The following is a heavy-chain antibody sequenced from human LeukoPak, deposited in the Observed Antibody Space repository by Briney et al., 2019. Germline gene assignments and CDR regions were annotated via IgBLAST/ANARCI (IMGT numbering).Heavy chain of an antibody. D-gene: IGHD5-12*01. CDR1: GFTFSSYW. CDR2: IKQDGSEK. CDR3: ARVDIVATTNLYYYYGMDV. J-gene: IGHJ6*02. Sequence: PEGSLRLSCAASGFTFSSYWMSWVRQAPGKGLEWVANIKQDGSEKYYVDSVKGRFTISRDNAKNSLYLQMNSLRAEDTAVYYCARVDIVATTNLYYYYGMDVWGQGTTVTVSS. V-gene: IGHV3-7*01.